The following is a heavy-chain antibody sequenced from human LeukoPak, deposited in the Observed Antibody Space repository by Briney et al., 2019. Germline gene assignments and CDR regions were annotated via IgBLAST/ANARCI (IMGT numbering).Heavy chain of an antibody. J-gene: IGHJ4*02. CDR1: GFTFDDYA. D-gene: IGHD1-26*01. CDR3: AKEAPSGSYFDY. V-gene: IGHV3-9*03. CDR2: ISWNSGSI. Sequence: PGGSLRLSCVASGFTFDDYAMHWVRQAPGKGLEWVSGISWNSGSIGYADSVKGRFTISRDNAKNSLYLQMNSLRAEDMALYYCAKEAPSGSYFDYWGQGTLVTVSS.